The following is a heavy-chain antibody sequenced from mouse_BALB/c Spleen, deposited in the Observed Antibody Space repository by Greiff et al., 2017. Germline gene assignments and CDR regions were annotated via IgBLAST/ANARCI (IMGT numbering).Heavy chain of an antibody. J-gene: IGHJ4*01. CDR1: GFSLTSYG. Sequence: VKLMESGPGLVAPSQSLSITCTVSGFSLTSYGVHWVRQPPGKGLEWLGVIWAGGSTNYNSALMSRLSISKDNSKSQVFLKMNSLQTDDTAMYYCARDSVITTRGYAMDYWGQGTSVTVSS. CDR3: ARDSVITTRGYAMDY. D-gene: IGHD2-4*01. V-gene: IGHV2-9*02. CDR2: IWAGGST.